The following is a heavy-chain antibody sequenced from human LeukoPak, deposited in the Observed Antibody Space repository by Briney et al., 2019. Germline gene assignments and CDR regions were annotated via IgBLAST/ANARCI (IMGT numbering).Heavy chain of an antibody. CDR1: GFDFNNYN. V-gene: IGHV3-21*01. J-gene: IGHJ4*02. Sequence: GGSLRLSCAASGFDFNNYNMNWVRQAPGKGLEWVSSITSSGTYIYYADSVKGRFTISRDNAKNSLYLQMNSLRAEDTAVYYCARGPSGYHNTGGQGTLVTVSS. CDR2: ITSSGTYI. D-gene: IGHD5-12*01. CDR3: ARGPSGYHNT.